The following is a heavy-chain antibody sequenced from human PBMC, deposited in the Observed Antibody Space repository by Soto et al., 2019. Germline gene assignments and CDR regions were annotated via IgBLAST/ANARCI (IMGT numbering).Heavy chain of an antibody. Sequence: PSETLSLTCTVSGGSISSYYWSWIRQPAGMGLEEIGRIYTTGGTNYNPSLKSRVTMSVYTPNKYVSLKLNSVTAADTGVYYCASGAGAGVDYGMDIWGRGTTVTVSS. CDR3: ASGAGAGVDYGMDI. CDR2: IYTTGGT. CDR1: GGSISSYY. V-gene: IGHV4-4*07. J-gene: IGHJ6*02. D-gene: IGHD6-13*01.